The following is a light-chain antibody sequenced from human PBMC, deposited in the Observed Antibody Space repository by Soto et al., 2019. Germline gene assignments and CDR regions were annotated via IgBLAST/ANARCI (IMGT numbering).Light chain of an antibody. V-gene: IGKV1-5*01. Sequence: PITQSPSTLSGSVGARVTITCRASQTISSWLAWYQQKPGTAPKLLIYDASSLESGVPSRFSGSGSGTELTITISSLEPEDGEVYYCQQRSNWPITFGQGTRLEIK. CDR1: QTISSW. CDR3: QQRSNWPIT. J-gene: IGKJ5*01. CDR2: DAS.